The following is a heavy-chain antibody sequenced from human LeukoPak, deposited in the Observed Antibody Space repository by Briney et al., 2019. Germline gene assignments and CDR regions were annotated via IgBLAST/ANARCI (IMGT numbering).Heavy chain of an antibody. CDR2: ISWDGGST. V-gene: IGHV3-43D*04. CDR1: GFTFDDYA. CDR3: AKDKEYSGFGPILSGYYYGMDV. J-gene: IGHJ6*04. D-gene: IGHD5-12*01. Sequence: GGSLRLSCAASGFTFDDYAMHWVRQAPGKGLEWVSLISWDGGSTYYADSVKGRSTICRDNSRHTLYLQMNSLGAEDTALYYCAKDKEYSGFGPILSGYYYGMDVWGKGTTVTVSS.